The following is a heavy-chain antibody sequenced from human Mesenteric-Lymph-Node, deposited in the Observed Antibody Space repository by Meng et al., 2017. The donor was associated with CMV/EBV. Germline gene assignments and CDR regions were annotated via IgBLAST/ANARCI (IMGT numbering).Heavy chain of an antibody. CDR1: GYNFLSYG. Sequence: SCEASGYNFLSYGIGWVRQAPGQGLEWMGWISAYNRKTNYAQNFQGRVTMTTDASPRTAYISLLSLRPDDTALYYCATVAHFTLLAHWGHGTLVTVSS. J-gene: IGHJ4*01. CDR2: ISAYNRKT. V-gene: IGHV1-18*01. CDR3: ATVAHFTLLAH.